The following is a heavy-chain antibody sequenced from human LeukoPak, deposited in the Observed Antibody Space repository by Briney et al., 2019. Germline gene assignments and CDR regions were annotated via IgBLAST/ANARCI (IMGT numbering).Heavy chain of an antibody. V-gene: IGHV4-4*07. CDR1: SGSISNYY. J-gene: IGHJ4*02. D-gene: IGHD4/OR15-4a*01. CDR3: AGVANYRSGERLDY. CDR2: VYNSGST. Sequence: SETLSLTCTVSSGSISNYYWSWIRQPAGKGLEWIGRVYNSGSTNYNPSLKSRVTMSVGTSKNQFYLNLRSVTAADTAVYYCAGVANYRSGERLDYWGQGTLVIVSS.